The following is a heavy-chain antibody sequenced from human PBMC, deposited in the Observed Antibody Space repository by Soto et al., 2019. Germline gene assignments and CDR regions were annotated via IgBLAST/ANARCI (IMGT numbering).Heavy chain of an antibody. CDR1: GGSISSGGYY. V-gene: IGHV4-39*01. Sequence: TSETLSLTCTVSGGSISSGGYYWSWIRQHPGKGLEWIGYIYYSGRTYNNPSLRSRVSMSIDTSKDQFSLKLKSVTAADTALYFCARQRTSVVTQAYFDVWGPGSLVTVSS. CDR2: IYYSGRT. CDR3: ARQRTSVVTQAYFDV. J-gene: IGHJ4*02. D-gene: IGHD2-21*02.